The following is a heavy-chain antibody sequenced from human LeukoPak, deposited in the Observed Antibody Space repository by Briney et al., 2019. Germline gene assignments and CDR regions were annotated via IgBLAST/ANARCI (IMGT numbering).Heavy chain of an antibody. CDR1: GGSISSHY. Sequence: PSETLSLTCTVSGGSISSHYWSWIRQPPGKGLEWIGNIYYSGSTNYNPSLKSRVTISVDTSKNQFSLKLSSVTAADTAVYYCARGPLGYSSSWYGYYYYMDVWGKGTTVTVSS. CDR3: ARGPLGYSSSWYGYYYYMDV. CDR2: IYYSGST. V-gene: IGHV4-59*11. D-gene: IGHD6-13*01. J-gene: IGHJ6*03.